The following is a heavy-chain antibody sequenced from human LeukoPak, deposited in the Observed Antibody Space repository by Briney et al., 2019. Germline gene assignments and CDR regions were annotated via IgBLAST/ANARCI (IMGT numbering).Heavy chain of an antibody. CDR3: ASASGDCSGGSCYSPNYYYYYGMDV. Sequence: PSETLSLTCTVSGGSISSSFYYWGWIRQPPGKGLEWIGSIYYSGSTNYNPSLKSRVTISVDTSKNQFSLKLSSVTAADTAVYYCASASGDCSGGSCYSPNYYYYYGMDVWGQGTTVTVSS. CDR2: IYYSGST. CDR1: GGSISSSFYY. V-gene: IGHV4-39*07. J-gene: IGHJ6*02. D-gene: IGHD2-15*01.